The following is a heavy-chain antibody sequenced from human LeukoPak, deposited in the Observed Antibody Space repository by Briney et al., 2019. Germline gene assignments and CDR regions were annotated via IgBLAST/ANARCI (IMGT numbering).Heavy chain of an antibody. CDR3: ARDMFAVHYRGRSGAFDI. CDR1: GYTFTSYY. D-gene: IGHD3-10*02. J-gene: IGHJ3*02. CDR2: IIPTFGTA. Sequence: GASVKISCKASGYTFTSYYMHWVRQAPGQGLEWMGGIIPTFGTANYAQKFQGRVTITTDESTSTAYMELSGLRSEDTAVYYCARDMFAVHYRGRSGAFDIWGQGTMVTVSS. V-gene: IGHV1-69*05.